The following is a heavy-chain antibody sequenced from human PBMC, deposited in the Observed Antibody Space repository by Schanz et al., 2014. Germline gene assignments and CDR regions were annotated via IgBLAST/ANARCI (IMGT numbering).Heavy chain of an antibody. CDR2: INPTTGNP. J-gene: IGHJ6*02. Sequence: QLVQSGSEFRKPGASVKVSCKASGYIFSSYAIHWVRQAPGQGLEWMGWINPTTGNPGYAQGFTGRFVFSCDTSVSTAYLQISGLKAEDTAVYYCARARYGLDVWGQGTTVTVSS. CDR1: GYIFSSYA. CDR3: ARARYGLDV. V-gene: IGHV7-4-1*02.